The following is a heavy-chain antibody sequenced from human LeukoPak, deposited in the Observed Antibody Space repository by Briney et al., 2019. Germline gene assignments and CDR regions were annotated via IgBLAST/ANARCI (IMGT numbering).Heavy chain of an antibody. D-gene: IGHD3-22*01. CDR2: FDPEDGET. Sequence: ASVKVSCKVSGYTLTELSMHWVRRAPGEGLEWLGGFDPEDGETIYAQKFQGRVTMTEDTSTDTAYMELSSLRSEDTAVYYCATDPTYYCDSSGYPLGYWGQGTLVTVSS. J-gene: IGHJ4*02. CDR3: ATDPTYYCDSSGYPLGY. CDR1: GYTLTELS. V-gene: IGHV1-24*01.